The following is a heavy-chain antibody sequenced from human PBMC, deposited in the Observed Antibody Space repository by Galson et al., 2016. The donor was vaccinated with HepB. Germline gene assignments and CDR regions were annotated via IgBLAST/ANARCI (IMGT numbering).Heavy chain of an antibody. V-gene: IGHV3-23*01. CDR3: GKHGGFDY. CDR1: GFSFSTSG. D-gene: IGHD3-16*01. CDR2: ITGSGDAT. Sequence: SLRLSCAASGFSFSTSGMSWVRQTPGRGLEWVSGITGSGDATHYADYVRGRFTISRDNSKSTLYLSMNSLRAGDTAVYYCGKHGGFDYWGQGALVTVSS. J-gene: IGHJ4*02.